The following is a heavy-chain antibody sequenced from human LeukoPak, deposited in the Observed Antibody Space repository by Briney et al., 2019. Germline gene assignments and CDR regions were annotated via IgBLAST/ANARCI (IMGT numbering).Heavy chain of an antibody. Sequence: GGSLRLSCAASGFTFSSYSMNWVRQAPGKGLEWVSYISSSSSTIYYADSVKGRFTISRDNAKNSLYLQMNSLRAEDTAVYYCARDTVAGTGYYYYYYYMDVWGKGTTVTVSS. CDR1: GFTFSSYS. V-gene: IGHV3-48*01. CDR3: ARDTVAGTGYYYYYYYMDV. CDR2: ISSSSSTI. D-gene: IGHD6-19*01. J-gene: IGHJ6*03.